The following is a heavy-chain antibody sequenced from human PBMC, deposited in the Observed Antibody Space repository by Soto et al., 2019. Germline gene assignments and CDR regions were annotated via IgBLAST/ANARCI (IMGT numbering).Heavy chain of an antibody. J-gene: IGHJ1*01. Sequence: SETLSLTCAVYGGSFSGYYWSWIRQPPGKGLEWIGEINHSGSTNYNPSLKSRVTIPVDTSKNQFSLKLSSVTAADTAVYYCAQTTPSIVVVVAATPSVRYFQHWGQGTLVTVSS. CDR1: GGSFSGYY. D-gene: IGHD2-15*01. CDR3: AQTTPSIVVVVAATPSVRYFQH. CDR2: INHSGST. V-gene: IGHV4-34*01.